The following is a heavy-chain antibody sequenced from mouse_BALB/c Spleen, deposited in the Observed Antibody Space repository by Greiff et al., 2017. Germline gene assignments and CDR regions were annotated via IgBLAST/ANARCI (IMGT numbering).Heavy chain of an antibody. CDR3: ARNGAMDY. CDR2: IWSGGST. J-gene: IGHJ4*01. V-gene: IGHV2-4-1*01. CDR1: GFSLTSYG. Sequence: VKLMESGPGLVQPSQSLSITCTVSGFSLTSYGVHWVRQSPGKGLEWLGVIWSGGSTYYNAAFISRLSISKDNSKSQVFFKMNSLQADDTAIYYCARNGAMDYWGQGTSVTVSS.